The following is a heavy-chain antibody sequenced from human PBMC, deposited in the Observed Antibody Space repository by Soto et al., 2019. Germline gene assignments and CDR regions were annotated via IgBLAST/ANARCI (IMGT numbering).Heavy chain of an antibody. V-gene: IGHV3-30*09. CDR2: ISYNGINQ. D-gene: IGHD4-17*01. CDR3: ARGGRGLRGAFDI. Sequence: QVQLVESGGGVVQPGRSLRLSCAASGFSFSTYALHWVRQAPGKGLDWVAVISYNGINQFYADSVRGRLAISRDNSKNTLYLQMNSLRDEDTAVYFCARGGRGLRGAFDIWGQGTMVTVSS. CDR1: GFSFSTYA. J-gene: IGHJ3*02.